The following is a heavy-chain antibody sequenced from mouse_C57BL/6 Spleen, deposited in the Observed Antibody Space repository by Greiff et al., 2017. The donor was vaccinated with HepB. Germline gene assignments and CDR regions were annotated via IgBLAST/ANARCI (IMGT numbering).Heavy chain of an antibody. Sequence: VQLQQSGPELVKPGASVKISCKASGYTFTDYYMNWVKQSHGKSLEWIGDINPNNGGTSYNQKFKGKATLTVDKSSSTAYMELRSLTSEDSAVYYCARSEDGYDDAMDYWGQGTSVTVSS. D-gene: IGHD2-2*01. CDR1: GYTFTDYY. V-gene: IGHV1-26*01. CDR2: INPNNGGT. CDR3: ARSEDGYDDAMDY. J-gene: IGHJ4*01.